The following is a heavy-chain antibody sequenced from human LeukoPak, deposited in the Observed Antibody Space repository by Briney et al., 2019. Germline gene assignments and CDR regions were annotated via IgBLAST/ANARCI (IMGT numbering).Heavy chain of an antibody. CDR3: ASPDCSGGSCSTYGMDV. D-gene: IGHD2-15*01. J-gene: IGHJ6*02. CDR2: NSGGT. V-gene: IGHV1-2*04. Sequence: NSGGTNYAQKFQGWVTMARDTSISTAYMELSSLRSEDTAVYYCASPDCSGGSCSTYGMDVWGQGTTVTVSS.